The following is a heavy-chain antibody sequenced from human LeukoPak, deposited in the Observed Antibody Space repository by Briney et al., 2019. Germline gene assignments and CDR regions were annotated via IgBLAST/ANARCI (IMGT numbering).Heavy chain of an antibody. CDR2: ISAYNGNT. CDR1: GGTFSNCA. D-gene: IGHD3-10*01. CDR3: ARGSLEDYLDMDV. V-gene: IGHV1-18*03. Sequence: ASVKVSCKASGGTFSNCAISWVRQAPGQGLEWMGWISAYNGNTNYAQKLQGRVTMTTDTSTSTAYMELSSLRSEDMAVYYCARGSLEDYLDMDVWGKGTTVTISS. J-gene: IGHJ6*03.